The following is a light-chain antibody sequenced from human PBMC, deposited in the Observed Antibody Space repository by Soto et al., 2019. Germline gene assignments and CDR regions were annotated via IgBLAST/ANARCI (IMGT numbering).Light chain of an antibody. V-gene: IGKV1-39*01. CDR2: AAS. CDR1: QSISSY. J-gene: IGKJ5*01. Sequence: QLTQYPPSLSSSXGDRVTITCRASQSISSYLNWYQQKPGKAPKLLIYAASSLQSGVPSRFSGSGSGTDFTLTISSLQPEDFATYYCQQSYSTPITFGQGTRLEI. CDR3: QQSYSTPIT.